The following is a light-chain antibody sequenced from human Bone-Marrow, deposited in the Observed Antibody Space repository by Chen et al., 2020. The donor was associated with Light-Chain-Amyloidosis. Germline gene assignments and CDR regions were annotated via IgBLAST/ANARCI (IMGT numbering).Light chain of an antibody. Sequence: SYVLTPPSSVSVAPGQTATIACGGNNIGSTSVHWYQQTPGQAPLLVVYDDSDRPSGIAERLSGSNSGNTATLTISRVEAGEEADYYCQVWDRSSDRPVFGGGTKLTVL. V-gene: IGLV3-21*02. CDR2: DDS. CDR3: QVWDRSSDRPV. J-gene: IGLJ3*02. CDR1: NIGSTS.